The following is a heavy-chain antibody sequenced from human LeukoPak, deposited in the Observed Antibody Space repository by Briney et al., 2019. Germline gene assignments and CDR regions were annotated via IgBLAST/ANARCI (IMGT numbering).Heavy chain of an antibody. CDR3: ARCTTGRTFGSLREIKRSREIDY. CDR2: ISGTSSST. Sequence: GGSLRLSCAASGFTFSTYAMSWVRQAPGKGLEWVSAISGTSSSTYYADSVKGRFTISRDNAKNSLYLQMNSLRVEDTAVYYCARCTTGRTFGSLREIKRSREIDYWGQGTLVTVSS. CDR1: GFTFSTYA. D-gene: IGHD1-1*01. V-gene: IGHV3-21*01. J-gene: IGHJ4*02.